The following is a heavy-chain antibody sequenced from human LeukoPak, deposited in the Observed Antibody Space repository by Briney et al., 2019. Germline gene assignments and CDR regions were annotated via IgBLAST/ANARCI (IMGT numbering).Heavy chain of an antibody. J-gene: IGHJ4*02. D-gene: IGHD5-18*01. CDR2: IKKDGSEK. Sequence: GGSLRLSCAASGFTSSSYWMSWVRQAPGKGLESVANIKKDGSEKYYVDAVKGRFTISRDNAKTSLYLQMNSLRAEDTAVYYCARDLSGVTGYTYGRGIDYWGQGTLVTVSS. CDR3: ARDLSGVTGYTYGRGIDY. V-gene: IGHV3-7*01. CDR1: GFTSSSYW.